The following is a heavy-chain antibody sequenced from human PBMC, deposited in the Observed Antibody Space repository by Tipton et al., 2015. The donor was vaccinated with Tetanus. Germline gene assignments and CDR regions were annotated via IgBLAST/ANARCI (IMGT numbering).Heavy chain of an antibody. CDR1: GYTFTHYG. CDR3: ARAPNRISRAYDY. Sequence: QVQLVQSGAEVKKPGASVKVSCKASGYTFTHYGMHWVRQAPGQRLEWMGWINPGNGNVKYSQKFQGRVTITRDASASTAYMELSSLRSEDTAVYYCARAPNRISRAYDYWGQGTQITVSS. J-gene: IGHJ4*02. D-gene: IGHD1-14*01. V-gene: IGHV1-3*01. CDR2: INPGNGNV.